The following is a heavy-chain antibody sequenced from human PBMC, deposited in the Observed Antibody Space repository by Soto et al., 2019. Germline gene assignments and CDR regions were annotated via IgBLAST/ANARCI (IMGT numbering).Heavy chain of an antibody. Sequence: QVQLVQSGAEVKKPGSSVKVSCKASGGTFSSYAISWVRQAPGQGLEWMGGIIPIFGTANYAQTFQGRVTITADQYTSTAYMELSSLRSEDTAVYYCAREDIVVVVAASEYYYYYGMDVWGQGTTVTVSS. J-gene: IGHJ6*02. D-gene: IGHD2-15*01. V-gene: IGHV1-69*01. CDR2: IIPIFGTA. CDR1: GGTFSSYA. CDR3: AREDIVVVVAASEYYYYYGMDV.